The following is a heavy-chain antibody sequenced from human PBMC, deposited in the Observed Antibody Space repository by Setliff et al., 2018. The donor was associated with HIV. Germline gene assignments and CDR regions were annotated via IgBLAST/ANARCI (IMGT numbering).Heavy chain of an antibody. J-gene: IGHJ4*02. CDR3: ARVPILRYASPVDM. V-gene: IGHV1-46*01. CDR1: GYSLTNNY. D-gene: IGHD3-9*01. CDR2: INPSSGST. Sequence: ASVKVSCKASGYSLTNNYMHWVRQAPGQGLEWMGIINPSSGSTSYAQKFRGRATMTRDTSRSTVYMELSSLRFDDTAVYYCARVPILRYASPVDMWGQGTLVTVSS.